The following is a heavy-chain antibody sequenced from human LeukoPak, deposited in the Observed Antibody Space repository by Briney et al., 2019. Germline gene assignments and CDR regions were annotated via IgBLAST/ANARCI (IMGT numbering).Heavy chain of an antibody. V-gene: IGHV3-48*02. J-gene: IGHJ4*02. D-gene: IGHD1-26*01. CDR1: GFTFSSYS. CDR2: ISSSSSTI. CDR3: ARGSNIVGTTTYFDF. Sequence: GGSLRLSCAASGFTFSSYSMNWVRQAPGKGLEWVSYISSSSSTIYYADSVKGRFSVSRDNDKNSLYLQMNSLRDEGTAVFYCARGSNIVGTTTYFDFWGRGTLVTVS.